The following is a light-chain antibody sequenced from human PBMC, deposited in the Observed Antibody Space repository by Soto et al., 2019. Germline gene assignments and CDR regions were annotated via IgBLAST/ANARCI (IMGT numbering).Light chain of an antibody. J-gene: IGKJ4*02. CDR2: GAS. Sequence: EIVLTQSPATLSLSPGERATLSCRASQSVSSYLAWYQQKPGQAPRLLIYGASSRATGIPDRFSGSGSGTDFTLAISRLEPEDFAGYYCQQYGTSPLTFGGGTKVDI. CDR1: QSVSSY. V-gene: IGKV3-20*01. CDR3: QQYGTSPLT.